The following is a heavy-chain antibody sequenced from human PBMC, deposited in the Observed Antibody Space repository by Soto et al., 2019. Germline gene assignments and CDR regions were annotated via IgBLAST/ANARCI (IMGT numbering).Heavy chain of an antibody. D-gene: IGHD2-2*02. CDR2: ISYDGSNK. CDR3: AKAPDIVVVPAAIPD. CDR1: GFTFSSYG. V-gene: IGHV3-30*18. J-gene: IGHJ4*02. Sequence: PGGSLRLSCAASGFTFSSYGMHWVRQAPGKGLEWVAVISYDGSNKYYADSVKGRFTISRDNSKNTLYLQMNSLRAEDTAVYYCAKAPDIVVVPAAIPDWGQGTPVTVS.